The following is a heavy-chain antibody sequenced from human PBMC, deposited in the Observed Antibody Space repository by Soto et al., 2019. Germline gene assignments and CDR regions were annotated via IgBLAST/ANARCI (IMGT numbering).Heavy chain of an antibody. CDR3: ARVRGGSHSLYYYYYGMDV. J-gene: IGHJ6*02. Sequence: ASVKVSCKASGYTFTSYGISWVRQAPGQGLDWMGWISAYNGNTNYAQKLQGRVTMTTDTSTSTAYMELRSLRSDDTAVYYCARVRGGSHSLYYYYYGMDVWGQGTTVTVSS. CDR1: GYTFTSYG. CDR2: ISAYNGNT. V-gene: IGHV1-18*01. D-gene: IGHD3-16*01.